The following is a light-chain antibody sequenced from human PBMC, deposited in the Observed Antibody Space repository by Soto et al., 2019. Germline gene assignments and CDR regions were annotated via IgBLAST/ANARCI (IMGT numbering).Light chain of an antibody. CDR3: CSYAGSSTVV. Sequence: QSALTQSASVSGSPGQSITISCTGTSSDIGSYNLVSWYQQHPGKAPKLMIYEGSKRPSGVSNRFSGSKSGNTASLTISGLQAEDEADYYCCSYAGSSTVVFGGGTKSPS. V-gene: IGLV2-23*01. CDR2: EGS. CDR1: SSDIGSYNL. J-gene: IGLJ2*01.